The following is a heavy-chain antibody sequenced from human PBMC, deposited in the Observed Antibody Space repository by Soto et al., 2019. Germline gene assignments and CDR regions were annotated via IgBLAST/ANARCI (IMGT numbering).Heavy chain of an antibody. Sequence: ESGRGLIQSGGSLRLSCAASGITVSRNYMSWVRQAPGKGLEWVSVIYGGGVTQYAEFVQGRFIISRDNSKNTFYLQMNSLRAEDTAVYYCARGGEEILDVYGMDVWGQGTTVTVSS. CDR1: GITVSRNY. J-gene: IGHJ6*02. CDR3: ARGGEEILDVYGMDV. D-gene: IGHD3-10*01. V-gene: IGHV3-53*01. CDR2: IYGGGVT.